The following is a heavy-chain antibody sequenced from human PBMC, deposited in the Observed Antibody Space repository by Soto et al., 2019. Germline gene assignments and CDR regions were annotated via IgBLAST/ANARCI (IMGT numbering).Heavy chain of an antibody. V-gene: IGHV3-23*01. Sequence: EVQLLESGGGLVQPGGSPRLSCAASGFTFSNYAMTWVRQAPGKGLEWVSVIRGSGDVTYYADSVQGRFAISRDNSKNTLYLQMNSLRDEDTAIYYCAKHGGPSYSYYMDVWGKGTTVTVSS. CDR2: IRGSGDVT. J-gene: IGHJ6*03. CDR3: AKHGGPSYSYYMDV. D-gene: IGHD3-3*01. CDR1: GFTFSNYA.